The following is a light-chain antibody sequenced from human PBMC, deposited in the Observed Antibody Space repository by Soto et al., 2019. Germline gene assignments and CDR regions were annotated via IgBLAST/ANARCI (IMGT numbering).Light chain of an antibody. CDR1: QSLVHSDGNTY. CDR3: MQATQFPLT. V-gene: IGKV2-24*01. CDR2: KIS. J-gene: IGKJ3*01. Sequence: DIVMTQTPLSSPVTLGQPASISCRSSQSLVHSDGNTYLSWLLQRPGQPPRLLIYKISNRFSEVPDRFSGSGAGTDFTLKISRVEAEDVGVYYCMQATQFPLTFGPGTKVDIK.